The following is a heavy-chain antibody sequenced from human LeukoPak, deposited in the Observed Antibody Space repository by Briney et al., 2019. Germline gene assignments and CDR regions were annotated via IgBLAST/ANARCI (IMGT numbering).Heavy chain of an antibody. CDR1: GYTLTELS. Sequence: ASVKVSCKVSGYTLTELSMHWVRQAPGKGLEWMGGFDPEDGETIYAQKFQGRVTITADKSTSTAYMELSSLRSEDTAVYYCARDHYYGSGSYYKVFDYWGQGTLVTVSS. V-gene: IGHV1-24*01. CDR2: FDPEDGET. D-gene: IGHD3-10*01. J-gene: IGHJ4*02. CDR3: ARDHYYGSGSYYKVFDY.